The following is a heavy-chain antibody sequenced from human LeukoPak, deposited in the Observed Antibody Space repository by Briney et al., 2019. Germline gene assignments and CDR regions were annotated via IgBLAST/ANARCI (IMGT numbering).Heavy chain of an antibody. CDR1: GFTFSSYW. CDR3: ARDTDLDY. V-gene: IGHV3-7*05. J-gene: IGHJ4*02. Sequence: GGFLRLSCAASGFTFSSYWMSWVRQAPGRGLEWVASIKRDGSEKYYVDSVKGRFTISRDSAKNSLYLQMNSLRAEDTAVYYCARDTDLDYWGQGTLVTVSS. D-gene: IGHD4-17*01. CDR2: IKRDGSEK.